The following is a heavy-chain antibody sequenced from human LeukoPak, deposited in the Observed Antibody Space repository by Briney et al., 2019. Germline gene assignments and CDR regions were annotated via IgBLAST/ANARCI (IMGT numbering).Heavy chain of an antibody. CDR3: ARAPAVIAVIPDNWFDP. J-gene: IGHJ5*02. Sequence: PSETLSLTCTVSGGSISSGSYYWSWIRQPAGKGLEWIGRIYTSGSTNYNPSLKSRVTISVDTSKNQFSLKLSSVTAADTAVYYCARAPAVIAVIPDNWFDPWGQGTLVTVSS. CDR1: GGSISSGSYY. D-gene: IGHD3-22*01. CDR2: IYTSGST. V-gene: IGHV4-61*02.